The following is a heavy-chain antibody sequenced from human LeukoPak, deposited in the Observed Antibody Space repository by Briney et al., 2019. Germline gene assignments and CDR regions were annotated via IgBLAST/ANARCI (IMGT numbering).Heavy chain of an antibody. CDR1: GGSISSYY. J-gene: IGHJ4*02. D-gene: IGHD3-22*01. Sequence: SETLSLTCTVSGGSISSYYWSWIRQPPGKGLEWIGFIFYSGTTNYNPSLKSRVTISVDTSKNQFSLKLSSVTAADTAVYYCARASYSYDINGWVPFDYWGQGTLVTVSS. V-gene: IGHV4-59*01. CDR3: ARASYSYDINGWVPFDY. CDR2: IFYSGTT.